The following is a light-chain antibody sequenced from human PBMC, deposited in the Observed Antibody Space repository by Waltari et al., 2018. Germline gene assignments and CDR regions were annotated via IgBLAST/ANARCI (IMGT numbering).Light chain of an antibody. V-gene: IGKV1-5*03. CDR3: QQYNSYSLLS. Sequence: DIQMTQSPSSLSASVGDRFTITCRASQSISNWLAWYQQKPEKAPKLLIYKASTLESGVPSRFSGRGSGTEFTLTISSLQPDDFATYYCQQYNSYSLLSFGGGTKVEIK. CDR2: KAS. J-gene: IGKJ4*01. CDR1: QSISNW.